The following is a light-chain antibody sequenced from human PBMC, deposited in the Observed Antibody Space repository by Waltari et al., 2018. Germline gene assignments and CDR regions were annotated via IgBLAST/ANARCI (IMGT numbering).Light chain of an antibody. CDR3: QQTYSTWT. V-gene: IGKV1-39*01. Sequence: DIQMTQSPSSLSASVGDRVTITCRASQSISNNLNWYQQKPGKAPKLLIYATSVLQSGVPSRFRGRGSGTDFTLTISILQPEDFATYYCQQTYSTWTFGQGTAVEIK. CDR1: QSISNN. CDR2: ATS. J-gene: IGKJ1*01.